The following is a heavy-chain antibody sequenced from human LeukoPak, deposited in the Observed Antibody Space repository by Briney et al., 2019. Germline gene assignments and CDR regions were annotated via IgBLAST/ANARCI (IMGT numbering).Heavy chain of an antibody. CDR1: GYRFTNHW. CDR3: VTAAHFDY. Sequence: GESLKISCKGSGYRFTNHWIGWVRQMPGKGLEWMAIISAGDSDTRYSPSFQGQVTISVDKSISTAYLQWSSLKASDTAIYYCVTAAHFDYWGQGTLVTVSS. V-gene: IGHV5-51*01. J-gene: IGHJ4*02. D-gene: IGHD6-13*01. CDR2: ISAGDSDT.